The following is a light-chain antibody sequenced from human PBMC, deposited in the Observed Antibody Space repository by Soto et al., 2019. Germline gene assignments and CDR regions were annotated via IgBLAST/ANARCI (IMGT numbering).Light chain of an antibody. CDR1: QSVLYSSNNKNY. CDR2: WAS. J-gene: IGKJ1*01. CDR3: QQYNLTPWT. Sequence: DIVMTQSPDSLAVSLGERATINCKSSQSVLYSSNNKNYLAWYQQKPGQPPKLLIYWASTRESGVPDRFSGSGSGTDFTLTISSLQAEDVAVYYCQQYNLTPWTFGQGTKVEIK. V-gene: IGKV4-1*01.